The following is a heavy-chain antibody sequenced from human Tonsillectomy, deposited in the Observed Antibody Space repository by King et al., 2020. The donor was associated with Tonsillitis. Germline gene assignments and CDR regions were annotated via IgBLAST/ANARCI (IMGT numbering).Heavy chain of an antibody. CDR2: TRNKANKFTR. D-gene: IGHD3-3*02. V-gene: IGHV3-72*01. Sequence: QLVQSGGGLVQPGGSLRLSCAVSGFTFSDHYLDWVRQAPGKALEWVGRTRNKANKFTREYAPSVKGRFIISRDDSENSLYLQMNSLKTEDTAVYYCARVPAGGSNFGFDFWGQGTMVTVSS. CDR1: GFTFSDHY. CDR3: ARVPAGGSNFGFDF. J-gene: IGHJ3*01.